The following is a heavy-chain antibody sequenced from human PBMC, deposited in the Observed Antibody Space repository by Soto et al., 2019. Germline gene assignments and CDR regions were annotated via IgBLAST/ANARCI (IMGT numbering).Heavy chain of an antibody. Sequence: SETLSLTCAVYGGSFSGYYWSWIRQPPGKGLEWIGEINHSGSTNYNPSLKSRVTISVDTSKNQFSLKLSSVTAADTAVYYCAQIRHYCSSTSCYDLPFDYWGQGTLVTVSS. D-gene: IGHD2-2*01. CDR2: INHSGST. CDR1: GGSFSGYY. J-gene: IGHJ4*02. V-gene: IGHV4-34*01. CDR3: AQIRHYCSSTSCYDLPFDY.